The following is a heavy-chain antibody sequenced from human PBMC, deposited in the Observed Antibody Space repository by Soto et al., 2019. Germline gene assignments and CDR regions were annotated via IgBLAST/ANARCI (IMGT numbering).Heavy chain of an antibody. CDR3: ASYSGYDQYYYYYYMDV. J-gene: IGHJ6*03. CDR2: MNPNSGNT. D-gene: IGHD5-12*01. CDR1: GYTFTSYD. Sequence: ASVKVSCKASGYTFTSYDINWVRQATGQGLEWMGWMNPNSGNTGYAQKFQGRVTMTRNTSISTAYMELSSLRSEDTAVYYCASYSGYDQYYYYYYMDVWGKGTTVTVSS. V-gene: IGHV1-8*01.